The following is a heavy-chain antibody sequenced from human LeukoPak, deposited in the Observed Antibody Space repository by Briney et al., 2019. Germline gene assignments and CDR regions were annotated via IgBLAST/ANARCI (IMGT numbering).Heavy chain of an antibody. Sequence: ASVKVSCKASGYTFTSYDINWVRQATGQGLEWMGWMNPNSGNTGYAQKFQGRVTITRNTSISTAYMELSSLRSEDTAVYYCARGSFSSAVTTLLYYYYYYMDVWGKGTTVTVSS. V-gene: IGHV1-8*03. D-gene: IGHD4-17*01. J-gene: IGHJ6*03. CDR3: ARGSFSSAVTTLLYYYYYYMDV. CDR2: MNPNSGNT. CDR1: GYTFTSYD.